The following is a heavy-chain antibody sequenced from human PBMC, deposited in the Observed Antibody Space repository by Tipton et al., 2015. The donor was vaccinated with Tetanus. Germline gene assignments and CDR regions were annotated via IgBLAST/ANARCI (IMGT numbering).Heavy chain of an antibody. CDR2: ISDSGTT. Sequence: TLSLTCTVSGGSIYNYYWTWVRQSPGKAPEWIGYISDSGTTNYNPSLQSRVTIIVDTSRNQFSLKMTSLTAADTAVYYCARRGGRQQMLPKYLDYWGKGTLVTVSS. CDR3: ARRGGRQQMLPKYLDY. D-gene: IGHD6-13*01. CDR1: GGSIYNYY. J-gene: IGHJ4*02. V-gene: IGHV4-59*01.